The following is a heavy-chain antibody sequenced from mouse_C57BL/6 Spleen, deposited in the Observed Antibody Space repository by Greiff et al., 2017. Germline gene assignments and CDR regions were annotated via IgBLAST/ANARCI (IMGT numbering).Heavy chain of an antibody. CDR2: IWRGGST. J-gene: IGHJ4*01. V-gene: IGHV2-5*01. CDR1: GFSLTSYG. CDR3: AKRGSSGYDAMDY. Sequence: QVHVKQSGPGLVQPSQSLSITCTVSGFSLTSYGVHWVRQSPGKGLEWLGVIWRGGSTDYNAAFMSRLSITKDNSKSQVFFKMNSLQADDTAIYYCAKRGSSGYDAMDYWGQGTSVTVSS. D-gene: IGHD3-2*02.